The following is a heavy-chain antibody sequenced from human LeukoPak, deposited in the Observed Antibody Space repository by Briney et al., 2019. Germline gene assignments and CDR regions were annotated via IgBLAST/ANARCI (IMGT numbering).Heavy chain of an antibody. CDR1: GGSISSYY. V-gene: IGHV4-59*01. Sequence: PSETLSLTCTVSGGSISSYYWSWIRQPPGKGLEWIGYIYYSGSTNYNPSLKSRVTISVDTSKNQFSLKLSSVTAADTAVYYCARGVIKHNHWFDPWGQGTLVTVSS. CDR3: ARGVIKHNHWFDP. D-gene: IGHD2-21*01. J-gene: IGHJ5*02. CDR2: IYYSGST.